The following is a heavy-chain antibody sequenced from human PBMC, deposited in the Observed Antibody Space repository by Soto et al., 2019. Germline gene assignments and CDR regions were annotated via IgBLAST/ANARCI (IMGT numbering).Heavy chain of an antibody. CDR3: ARWSGYDYYFDH. CDR1: GYTFTAFA. D-gene: IGHD5-12*01. Sequence: SVKVSCKASGYTFTAFAMHWVRQAPGQSLEWMGYISAANGHTKYSQKFQGRVTITGDTSASTAYMELDSLRSEDTAVYYCARWSGYDYYFDHWGQGTQVTVSS. V-gene: IGHV1-3*01. CDR2: ISAANGHT. J-gene: IGHJ4*02.